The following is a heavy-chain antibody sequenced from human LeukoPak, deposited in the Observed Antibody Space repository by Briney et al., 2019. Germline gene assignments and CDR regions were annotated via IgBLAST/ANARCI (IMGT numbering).Heavy chain of an antibody. CDR2: FGPEDGET. V-gene: IGHV1-24*01. CDR1: GYTLTELS. Sequence: GASVKVSCKVSGYTLTELSMHWVRQAPGKGLEWMGGFGPEDGETIYAQKFQGRVTMTEDTSTDTAYMELSSLRSEDTAVYYCASHYGSGSYYFPYWGQGTLVTVSS. D-gene: IGHD3-10*01. CDR3: ASHYGSGSYYFPY. J-gene: IGHJ4*02.